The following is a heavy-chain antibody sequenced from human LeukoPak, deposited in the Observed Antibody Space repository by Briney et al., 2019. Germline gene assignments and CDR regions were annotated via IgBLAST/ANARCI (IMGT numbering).Heavy chain of an antibody. CDR2: ISTSSSYI. Sequence: GGSLRLSCAASGFTFSNYGMHWVRQAPGKGLEWLSYISTSSSYIYYADSVKGRFTVSRDNAMDSLFLQMNSLIAEDTAVYYCARVGIRFLEQYYFDYWGQGTLVTVSS. CDR1: GFTFSNYG. J-gene: IGHJ4*02. D-gene: IGHD3-3*01. V-gene: IGHV3-21*01. CDR3: ARVGIRFLEQYYFDY.